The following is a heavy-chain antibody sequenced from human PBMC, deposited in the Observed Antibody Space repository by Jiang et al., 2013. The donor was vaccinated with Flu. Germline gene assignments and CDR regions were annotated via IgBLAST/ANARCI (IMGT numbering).Heavy chain of an antibody. CDR1: GGSFSGYY. J-gene: IGHJ3*02. CDR3: ARLDRAAMVLWEVVFDI. CDR2: MYYGGSS. V-gene: IGHV4-59*08. D-gene: IGHD5-18*01. Sequence: SLTCAVYGGSFSGYYWSWVRQPPGKGLEWIAHMYYGGSSDYNPTLKSRVTISIDTSKNQFSLKLSSVTVADTAVYYCARLDRAAMVLWEVVFDIWGQGTLVTVSS.